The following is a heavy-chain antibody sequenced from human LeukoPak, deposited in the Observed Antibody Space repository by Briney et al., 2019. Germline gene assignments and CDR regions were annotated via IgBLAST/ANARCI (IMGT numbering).Heavy chain of an antibody. Sequence: GGSLRLSCAASGFTFSSYSMNWVRQAPGKGLVWVSRIKSDGTSTTYADSVKGRFTISRDNAKNTLYLQMTSLRVEDTAEYFCAREDYDDDGWYFDLWGRGTLVTVSS. J-gene: IGHJ2*01. D-gene: IGHD4-17*01. CDR2: IKSDGTST. V-gene: IGHV3-74*01. CDR3: AREDYDDDGWYFDL. CDR1: GFTFSSYS.